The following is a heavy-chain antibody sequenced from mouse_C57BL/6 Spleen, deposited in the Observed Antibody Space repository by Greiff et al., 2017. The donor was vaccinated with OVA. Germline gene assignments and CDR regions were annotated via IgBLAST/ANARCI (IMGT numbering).Heavy chain of an antibody. CDR1: GYTFTSYW. Sequence: VQLQQSGAELVKPGASVKLSCKASGYTFTSYWMQWVKQRPGQGLEWIGEIDPSDSYTNYNQKFKGKATLTVDTSSSTAYMQLSSLTSEDSAVYYCARYPYFDYWGQGTTLTVSS. J-gene: IGHJ2*01. V-gene: IGHV1-50*01. CDR3: ARYPYFDY. CDR2: IDPSDSYT.